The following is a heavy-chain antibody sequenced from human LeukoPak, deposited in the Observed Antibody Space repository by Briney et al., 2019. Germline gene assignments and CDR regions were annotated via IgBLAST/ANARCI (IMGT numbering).Heavy chain of an antibody. CDR2: IKQDGSEK. Sequence: GGSLRLSCAASGFTFSSYAMSWVRQAPGKGLEWVANIKQDGSEKYYVDSVKGRFTISRDNAKNSLYLQMNSLRAEDTAVYYCARDRAHVLLWFGELGDDSPRFDYWGQGTLVTVSS. J-gene: IGHJ4*02. CDR1: GFTFSSYA. D-gene: IGHD3-10*01. CDR3: ARDRAHVLLWFGELGDDSPRFDY. V-gene: IGHV3-7*01.